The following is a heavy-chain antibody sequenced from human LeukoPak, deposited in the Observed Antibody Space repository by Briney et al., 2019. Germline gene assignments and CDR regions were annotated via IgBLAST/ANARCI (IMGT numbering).Heavy chain of an antibody. Sequence: PSGTLSLTCAVSGGSISSSNWWSWVRQPPGKGLEWSGENYHSGSTNYNPSLKSRVTISVDKSKNQFSLRLSSVTAADTAVYYCARGVAVACPFDYWGQGTLVTVSS. CDR2: NYHSGST. J-gene: IGHJ4*02. CDR3: ARGVAVACPFDY. CDR1: GGSISSSNW. V-gene: IGHV4-4*02. D-gene: IGHD6-19*01.